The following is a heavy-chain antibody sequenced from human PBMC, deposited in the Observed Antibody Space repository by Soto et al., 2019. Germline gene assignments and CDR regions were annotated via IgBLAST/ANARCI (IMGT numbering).Heavy chain of an antibody. CDR2: INPNSGGT. V-gene: IGHV1-2*02. J-gene: IGHJ4*02. Sequence: QVQLVQSGAEVKKPGASVKVSCKASGYTFTGYYMHWVRQAPGQGLEWMGWINPNSGGTNYAQKFQGRVTMTRDTSISTAYMELSRLRSADTAVYYCSRSSGWYHRPFDSWGQGTLVTVSS. CDR1: GYTFTGYY. D-gene: IGHD6-19*01. CDR3: SRSSGWYHRPFDS.